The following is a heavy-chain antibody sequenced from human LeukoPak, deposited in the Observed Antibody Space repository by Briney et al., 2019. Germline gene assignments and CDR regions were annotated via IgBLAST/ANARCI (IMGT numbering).Heavy chain of an antibody. CDR1: GGSIRSSSYY. V-gene: IGHV4-39*01. D-gene: IGHD4/OR15-4a*01. CDR3: ARGLWAWYAFDI. Sequence: SETLSLTXTVSGGSIRSSSYYWGRIRQPPGKGLEWIGSIYYSGSTYYNPPLKSRVTISVDTSKNQFSLKLSSVTAADTAVYYRARGLWAWYAFDIWGQGTMVTVSS. CDR2: IYYSGST. J-gene: IGHJ3*02.